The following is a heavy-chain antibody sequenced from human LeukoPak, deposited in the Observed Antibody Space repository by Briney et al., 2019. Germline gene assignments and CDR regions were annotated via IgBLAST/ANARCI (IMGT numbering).Heavy chain of an antibody. CDR3: ARGYSSGSRLGY. Sequence: PGGSLRLSCAASGFTFSDYYMSWIRQSPGKGLEWVSYISTNSSYTNYADSVKGRFTISRDNAKNSLYLQMNSLRAEDTAVYYCARGYSSGSRLGYWGQGPLVTVSS. J-gene: IGHJ4*02. D-gene: IGHD6-19*01. CDR2: ISTNSSYT. CDR1: GFTFSDYY. V-gene: IGHV3-11*06.